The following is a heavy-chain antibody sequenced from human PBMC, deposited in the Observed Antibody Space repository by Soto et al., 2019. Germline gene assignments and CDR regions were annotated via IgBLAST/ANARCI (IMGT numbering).Heavy chain of an antibody. CDR1: GGSISSGSYS. CDR2: IFHSGRT. J-gene: IGHJ3*02. CDR3: ARGIPGGIDAFDI. V-gene: IGHV4-30-2*01. D-gene: IGHD2-15*01. Sequence: SETLSLTCAVSGGSISSGSYSWSWIRQPPGKGLEWIGYIFHSGRTYYNPSLKSRNTKSVDRSKNQFSLKLSSVTAADTAVYYCARGIPGGIDAFDIWGQGTMVTVSS.